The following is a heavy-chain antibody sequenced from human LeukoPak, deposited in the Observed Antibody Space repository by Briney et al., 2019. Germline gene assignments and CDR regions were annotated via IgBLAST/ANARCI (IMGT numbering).Heavy chain of an antibody. V-gene: IGHV3-66*01. CDR1: GFTVSSNY. D-gene: IGHD6-19*01. Sequence: GGFLRLSCAASGFTVSSNYMSWVRQAPGKGLEWVSVIYSGGSTYYADSVKGRFTISRDNSKNTLYLQMNSLRAEDTAVYYCASKVVISSGWYSFDYWGQGTLVTVSS. J-gene: IGHJ4*02. CDR3: ASKVVISSGWYSFDY. CDR2: IYSGGST.